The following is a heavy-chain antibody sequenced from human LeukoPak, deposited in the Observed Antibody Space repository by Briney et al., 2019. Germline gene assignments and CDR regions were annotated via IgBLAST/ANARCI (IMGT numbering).Heavy chain of an antibody. J-gene: IGHJ6*02. D-gene: IGHD2-2*01. CDR1: GFIFSSYG. CDR3: ARSVYQLPQNYYYYGMDV. V-gene: IGHV3-33*01. CDR2: IWYDGSNK. Sequence: GGSLRLSCAAPGFIFSSYGMHWVRQAPGKGLEWVAVIWYDGSNKYHADSVKGRFTISRDNSKNTLYLQMNSLRAEDTAVYYCARSVYQLPQNYYYYGMDVWGQGTTVTVSS.